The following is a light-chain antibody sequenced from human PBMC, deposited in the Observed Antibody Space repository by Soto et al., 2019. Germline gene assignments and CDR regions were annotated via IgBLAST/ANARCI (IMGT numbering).Light chain of an antibody. V-gene: IGKV1-39*01. CDR3: QQSYSTPRT. J-gene: IGKJ1*01. Sequence: DIQMTQSPSSRSASVGDRVTITCLASQSISSYFNWYQQKPGKAPKLLIYAASSLQSGVPSRFSCSGSGTYFTLTISSLPPEDFATYHCQQSYSTPRTFGHGTKVEIK. CDR1: QSISSY. CDR2: AAS.